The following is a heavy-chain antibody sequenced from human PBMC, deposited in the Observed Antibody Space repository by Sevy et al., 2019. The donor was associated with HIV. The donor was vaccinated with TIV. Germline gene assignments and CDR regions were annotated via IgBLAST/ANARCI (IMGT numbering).Heavy chain of an antibody. D-gene: IGHD3-3*01. CDR1: GGSMSTYY. V-gene: IGHV4-59*01. Sequence: SETLSLTCTVSGGSMSTYYWSWIRQPPGKGLEWIGYIYDSGTTNYNPSLKSRFTMSVDTSKNLFSLKLSSVTAADTAVYYCARDPLGVIPSGWDYWGQGSLVTVSS. CDR2: IYDSGTT. J-gene: IGHJ4*02. CDR3: ARDPLGVIPSGWDY.